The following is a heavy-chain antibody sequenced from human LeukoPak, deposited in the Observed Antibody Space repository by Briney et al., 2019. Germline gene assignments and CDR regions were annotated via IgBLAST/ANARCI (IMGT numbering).Heavy chain of an antibody. CDR1: GFTFRNYW. J-gene: IGHJ4*02. CDR2: IKQDESEK. D-gene: IGHD2-2*01. V-gene: IGHV3-7*01. CDR3: ARALDSSSSRYQAFEE. Sequence: GGSLRLSCSASGFTFRNYWMGWVRQAPGKGLEWVANIKQDESEKYYVDSVKGRFTISRDNAKSSLYLQMNSLRAEDTAVYYCARALDSSSSRYQAFEEWGQGTLVTVSS.